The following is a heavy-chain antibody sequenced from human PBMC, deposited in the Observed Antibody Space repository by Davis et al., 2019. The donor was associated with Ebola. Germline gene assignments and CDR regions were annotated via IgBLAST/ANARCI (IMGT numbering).Heavy chain of an antibody. CDR2: IYYSGST. CDR3: ARLHEGD. D-gene: IGHD3-16*01. V-gene: IGHV4-59*08. CDR1: GTSIRPYY. Sequence: MPGGSLRLSCTVSGTSIRPYYWSWIRQPPGKGLEWIGYIYYSGSTDYNPSLKSRVTISVDTSKNQFSLNLSSVTAADTAVYYCARLHEGDWGQGTMVTDSS. J-gene: IGHJ3*01.